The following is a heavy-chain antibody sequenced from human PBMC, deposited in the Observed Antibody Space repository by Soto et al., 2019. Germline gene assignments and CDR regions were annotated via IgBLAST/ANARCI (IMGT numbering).Heavy chain of an antibody. CDR2: IIPIFGTA. V-gene: IGHV1-69*12. J-gene: IGHJ4*02. Sequence: QVQLVQSGAEVKKPGSSVKVSCKASGGTFSSYAISWVRQAPGQGLEWMGGIIPIFGTANYAQKFQGRVXIXAXXSTSTADMELSSLRSEDTAVYYCASDVIAAAGTAGWGQGTLVTVSS. CDR1: GGTFSSYA. CDR3: ASDVIAAAGTAG. D-gene: IGHD6-13*01.